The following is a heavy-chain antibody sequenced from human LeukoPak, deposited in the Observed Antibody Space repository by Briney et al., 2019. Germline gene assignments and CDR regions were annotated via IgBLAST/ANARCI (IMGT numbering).Heavy chain of an antibody. CDR1: GGSFSGY. J-gene: IGHJ4*02. CDR2: VYHSGST. CDR3: ARHGGFYFDY. V-gene: IGHV4-34*01. D-gene: IGHD3-16*01. Sequence: SETLSLTCAVYGGSFSGYWSWIRQPPGKGLEWIGQVYHSGSTSYNPSLKSRVIISIDMSKNQFSLKLSSVTAADMAVYYCARHGGFYFDYWGQGALVTVSS.